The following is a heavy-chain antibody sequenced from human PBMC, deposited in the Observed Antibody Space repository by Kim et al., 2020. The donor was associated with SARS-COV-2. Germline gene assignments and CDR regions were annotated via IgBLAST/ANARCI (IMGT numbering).Heavy chain of an antibody. J-gene: IGHJ6*02. CDR2: FDPEDGET. Sequence: ASVKVSCKVSGYTLTELSMHWVRRAPGKGLEWMGGFDPEDGETIYAQKFQGRVTMTEDTSTDTAYMELSSLRSEDTAVYYCATGIAASGYYYYGMDVWGQGTTVTVSS. CDR3: ATGIAASGYYYYGMDV. CDR1: GYTLTELS. D-gene: IGHD6-13*01. V-gene: IGHV1-24*01.